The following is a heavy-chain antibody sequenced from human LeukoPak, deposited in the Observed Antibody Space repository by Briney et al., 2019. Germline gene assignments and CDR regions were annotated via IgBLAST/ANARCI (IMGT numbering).Heavy chain of an antibody. Sequence: SETLSLTCTVSGGSISSGDYYWSWIRQPPGKGLEWIGYIYYSGSTYYNPSLKSRVTTSVDTSKNHFSLKLSSVTATDTAVYYCARADETIFGVVIFYWGQGTLVTVSS. CDR3: ARADETIFGVVIFY. J-gene: IGHJ4*02. V-gene: IGHV4-30-4*08. CDR1: GGSISSGDYY. CDR2: IYYSGST. D-gene: IGHD3-3*01.